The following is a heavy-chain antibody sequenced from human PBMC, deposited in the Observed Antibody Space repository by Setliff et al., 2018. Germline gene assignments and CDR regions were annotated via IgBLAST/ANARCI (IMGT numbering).Heavy chain of an antibody. J-gene: IGHJ4*02. D-gene: IGHD5-18*01. V-gene: IGHV3-23*01. CDR3: AKRGDTRTFDY. CDR1: GFTFSSYT. CDR2: ISARTGLT. Sequence: GGSLRLSCEASGFTFSSYTMTWVRQAPGEGLEWVSGISARTGLTYCADSVKGRFTMSRDISKNTVYLHMTSLRAEDTAMYYCAKRGDTRTFDYWGQGTPVTVSS.